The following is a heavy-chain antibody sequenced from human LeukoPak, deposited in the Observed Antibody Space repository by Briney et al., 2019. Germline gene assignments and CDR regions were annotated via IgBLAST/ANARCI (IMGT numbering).Heavy chain of an antibody. CDR1: GFTFSSYW. V-gene: IGHV3-7*03. J-gene: IGHJ3*01. D-gene: IGHD6-6*01. Sequence: GGSLRLSCAASGFTFSSYWMNWARQAPGKGLEWVASINSDGSEGYYADVVKGRFTISRDNAENSLYLQINSLRAEDTAVYYCARSSYSSSSSVWGQGTMVTVSS. CDR3: ARSSYSSSSSV. CDR2: INSDGSEG.